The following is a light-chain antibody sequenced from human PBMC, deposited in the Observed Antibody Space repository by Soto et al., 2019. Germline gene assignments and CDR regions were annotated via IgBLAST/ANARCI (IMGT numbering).Light chain of an antibody. CDR2: VNSDGSH. Sequence: QSVLTQSPSASASLGASVKITCTLSSGHSTYTIAWHQQQPEKGPRYLMRVNSDGSHTKGDGIPDRFSGSSSGADRYLTISRLQSEDEGDFYCQTWGTGIRVFGGGTQLTVL. V-gene: IGLV4-69*01. CDR1: SGHSTYT. CDR3: QTWGTGIRV. J-gene: IGLJ2*01.